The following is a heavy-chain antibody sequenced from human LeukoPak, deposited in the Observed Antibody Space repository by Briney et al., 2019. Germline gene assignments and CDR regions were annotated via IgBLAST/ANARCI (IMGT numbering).Heavy chain of an antibody. CDR2: IYYSGST. J-gene: IGHJ5*02. V-gene: IGHV4-59*08. CDR3: ARVRRGTMVRGVSGWFDP. Sequence: SETLSLTCTVSGGSISSYYWSWIRQPPGKGLEWIGYIYYSGSTFYNPSLKSRITISVDTSKKRFSLKLSSVTAADTAVYYCARVRRGTMVRGVSGWFDPWGQGTLVTVSS. D-gene: IGHD3-10*01. CDR1: GGSISSYY.